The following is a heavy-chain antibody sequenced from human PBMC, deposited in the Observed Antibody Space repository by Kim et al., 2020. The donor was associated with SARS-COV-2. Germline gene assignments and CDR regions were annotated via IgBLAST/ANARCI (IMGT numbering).Heavy chain of an antibody. V-gene: IGHV4-31*03. CDR1: GGSISSGGYY. D-gene: IGHD3-10*01. Sequence: SETLSLTCTVSGGSISSGGYYWSWIRQHPGKGLEWIGYIYYSGSTYYNPSLKSRVTISVDTSKNQFSLKLSSVTAADTAMYYCARGIWFGESGHYNWFDPWGQGTLVTVSS. CDR2: IYYSGST. CDR3: ARGIWFGESGHYNWFDP. J-gene: IGHJ5*02.